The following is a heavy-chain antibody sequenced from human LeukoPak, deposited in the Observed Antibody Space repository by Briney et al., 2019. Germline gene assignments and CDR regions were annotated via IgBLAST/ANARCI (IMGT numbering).Heavy chain of an antibody. Sequence: GGSLRLSCAASGFTFSDYYMSWIRQAPGKGLEWVSYISSSGSTIYYADSVKGRFTISRDNAKNTLYLQMNSLRAEDTAVYYCARVRPAFYYYMDVWGKGTTVTVSS. V-gene: IGHV3-11*01. D-gene: IGHD2-2*01. CDR2: ISSSGSTI. J-gene: IGHJ6*03. CDR3: ARVRPAFYYYMDV. CDR1: GFTFSDYY.